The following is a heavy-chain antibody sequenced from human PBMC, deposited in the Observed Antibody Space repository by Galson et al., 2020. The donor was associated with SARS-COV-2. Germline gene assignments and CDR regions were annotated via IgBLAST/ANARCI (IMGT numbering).Heavy chain of an antibody. Sequence: GASLRLSCAVSGFTFDDYAMHWVRQAPGKGLEWVSVISWYSGSIGYSDSVKGRFTISRDNAKNSLYLQMNSLRAEDTALYYCAKDIGYSSGGISYWGQGTLVTVSS. D-gene: IGHD6-19*01. CDR3: AKDIGYSSGGISY. J-gene: IGHJ4*02. CDR2: ISWYSGSI. CDR1: GFTFDDYA. V-gene: IGHV3-9*01.